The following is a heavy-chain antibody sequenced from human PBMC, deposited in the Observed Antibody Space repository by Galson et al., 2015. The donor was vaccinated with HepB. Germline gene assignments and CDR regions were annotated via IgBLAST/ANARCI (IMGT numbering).Heavy chain of an antibody. D-gene: IGHD6-13*01. CDR1: GYTFTSYG. V-gene: IGHV1-18*01. J-gene: IGHJ6*03. CDR3: ARIPWGSSWPPYYYYYMDV. CDR2: ISAYNGNT. Sequence: SVKVSCKASGYTFTSYGISWVRQAPGQGLEWMGWISAYNGNTNYAQKLQGRVTMTTDTSTSTDYMELRSLRSDDTAVYYCARIPWGSSWPPYYYYYMDVWGKGTTVTVSS.